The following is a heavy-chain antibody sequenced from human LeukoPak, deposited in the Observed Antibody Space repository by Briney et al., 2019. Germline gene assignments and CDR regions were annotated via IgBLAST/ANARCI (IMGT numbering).Heavy chain of an antibody. CDR1: GFTFSTYA. Sequence: SGGSLRLSCAASGFTFSTYAMNWVRQAPGKGLEWVSSISSSGSYIYYRDSVKGRFTISRDNAENSLYLEMNSLRVEDTAIYYCVRDSGSYRPIDYWGQGTLVTVSS. V-gene: IGHV3-21*01. CDR3: VRDSGSYRPIDY. CDR2: ISSSGSYI. D-gene: IGHD1-26*01. J-gene: IGHJ4*02.